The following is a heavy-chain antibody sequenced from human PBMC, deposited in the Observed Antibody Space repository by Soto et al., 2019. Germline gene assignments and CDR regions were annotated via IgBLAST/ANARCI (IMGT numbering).Heavy chain of an antibody. V-gene: IGHV4-38-2*01. CDR2: INYSGAT. CDR3: ARGWTSSFSSSWYESYYYYGMDV. D-gene: IGHD6-13*01. Sequence: PETLSLTCAVAGYSITSGYSWCWIPQPPGKGLEWIGSINYSGATHYSPALKSRVKISVDTSKNQFSLKLSSVTAADTAVYYCARGWTSSFSSSWYESYYYYGMDVWGQGTTVTVSS. J-gene: IGHJ6*02. CDR1: GYSITSGYS.